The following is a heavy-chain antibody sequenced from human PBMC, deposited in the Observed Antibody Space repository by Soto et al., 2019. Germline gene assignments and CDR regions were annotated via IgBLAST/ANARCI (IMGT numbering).Heavy chain of an antibody. CDR2: IYYSGST. D-gene: IGHD4-17*01. CDR3: ARAPGNYGGNSERGWYFDL. Sequence: QVQLQESGPGLVKPSQTLSLTCTVSGGSISSGGYYWSWIRQHPGKGLEWIGYIYYSGSTYYNPSLKSRVTISVDTSKNQFSLKLSSVTAADTAVYYCARAPGNYGGNSERGWYFDLWGRGTLVTVSS. CDR1: GGSISSGGYY. V-gene: IGHV4-31*03. J-gene: IGHJ2*01.